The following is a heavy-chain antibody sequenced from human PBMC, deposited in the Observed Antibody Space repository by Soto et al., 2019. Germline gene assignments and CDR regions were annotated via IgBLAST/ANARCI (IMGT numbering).Heavy chain of an antibody. Sequence: GGSLRLSCAASGFTFDDYAMHWVRQAPGKGLEWVSGISWNSGSIGYADSVKGRFTISRDNAKNSLYLQMNSLRAEDTALYYCAKGGRWLQFYAFDIWGQGTMVTVSS. V-gene: IGHV3-9*01. CDR2: ISWNSGSI. CDR1: GFTFDDYA. D-gene: IGHD5-12*01. J-gene: IGHJ3*02. CDR3: AKGGRWLQFYAFDI.